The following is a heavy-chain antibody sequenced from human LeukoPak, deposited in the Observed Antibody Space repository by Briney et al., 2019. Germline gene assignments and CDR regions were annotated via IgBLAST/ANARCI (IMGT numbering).Heavy chain of an antibody. Sequence: GASVKVSCKASGYTFTGYYLHWVRQAPGQGLEWMGWINTNTGNPTYAQGFTGRFVFSLDTSVSTAYLQISSLKAEDTAVYYCARVRYDSSGYYYEMYYFDYWGQGTLVTVSS. CDR2: INTNTGNP. CDR1: GYTFTGYY. D-gene: IGHD3-22*01. V-gene: IGHV7-4-1*02. CDR3: ARVRYDSSGYYYEMYYFDY. J-gene: IGHJ4*02.